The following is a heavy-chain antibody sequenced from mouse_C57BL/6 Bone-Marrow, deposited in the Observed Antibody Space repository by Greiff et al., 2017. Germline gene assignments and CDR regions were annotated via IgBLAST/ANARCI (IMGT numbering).Heavy chain of an antibody. Sequence: VQLQQSGAELVRPGASVTLSCKASGYTFTDYEMHWVKQTPVHGLEWIGAIDPETGGTAYNQKFKGKAILTADKSSSTAYMELRSLTSEDSVCYYCTRSCMTTVVAFDYGCQGTTLTVSS. J-gene: IGHJ2*01. CDR1: GYTFTDYE. CDR2: IDPETGGT. CDR3: TRSCMTTVVAFDY. D-gene: IGHD1-1*01. V-gene: IGHV1-15*01.